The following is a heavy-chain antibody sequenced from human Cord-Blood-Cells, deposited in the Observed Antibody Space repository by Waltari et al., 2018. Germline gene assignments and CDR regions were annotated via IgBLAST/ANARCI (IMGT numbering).Heavy chain of an antibody. CDR3: ARDPYVWGSYRLYYFDY. V-gene: IGHV3-30-3*01. CDR2: ISYDGSNK. CDR1: GFTFSSYA. D-gene: IGHD3-16*02. Sequence: QVQLVESGGGVVQPGRSLRLSCAASGFTFSSYAMPWVRQAPGKGLEWVAVISYDGSNKYYADSVKGRFTISRDNSKNTLYLQMNSLRAEDTAVYYCARDPYVWGSYRLYYFDYWGQGTLVTVSS. J-gene: IGHJ4*02.